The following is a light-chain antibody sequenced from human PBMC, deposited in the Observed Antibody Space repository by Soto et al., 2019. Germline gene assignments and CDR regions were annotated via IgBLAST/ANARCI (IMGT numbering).Light chain of an antibody. CDR1: QSLSSSY. CDR2: GAS. CDR3: QQYSTSRLT. Sequence: EIVLTQSPGTLSLSPGERATLSCRASQSLSSSYLAWYQQKPGQAPRLLISGASTRATGIPDRFSGSGSGTDLTLTISRLEPEDFAVYYCQQYSTSRLTFGGGTKVEIK. V-gene: IGKV3-20*01. J-gene: IGKJ4*01.